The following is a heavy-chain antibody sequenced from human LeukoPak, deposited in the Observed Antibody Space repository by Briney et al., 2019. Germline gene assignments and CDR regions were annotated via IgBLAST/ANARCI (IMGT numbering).Heavy chain of an antibody. CDR1: GFTFDDYA. D-gene: IGHD3-3*01. J-gene: IGHJ4*02. V-gene: IGHV3-9*01. Sequence: GGSLRLSCAASGFTFDDYAMHWVRQAPGKGLEWVSGICWNSGRIGYADAVKGRFTISRDNAKNSLYLQMNSLRAEDTALYYCAKARFLEWLSPYFDYWGQGTLVTVSS. CDR3: AKARFLEWLSPYFDY. CDR2: ICWNSGRI.